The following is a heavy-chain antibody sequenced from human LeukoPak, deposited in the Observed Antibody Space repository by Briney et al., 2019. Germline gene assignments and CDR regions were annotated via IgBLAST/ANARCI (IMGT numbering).Heavy chain of an antibody. J-gene: IGHJ3*02. CDR1: GFTFSTCW. CDR2: INSDGSST. V-gene: IGHV3-74*01. Sequence: GGSLRLSCAASGFTFSTCWMHWVRQAPGKGLVWVSRINSDGSSTSYADSVKGRFTISRDNAKNTLYLQMNSLRAEDTAVYYCARANYYGSGRAAFDIWGQGTMVTVSS. CDR3: ARANYYGSGRAAFDI. D-gene: IGHD3-10*01.